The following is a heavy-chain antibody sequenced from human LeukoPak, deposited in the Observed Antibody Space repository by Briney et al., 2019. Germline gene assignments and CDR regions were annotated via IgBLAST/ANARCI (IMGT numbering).Heavy chain of an antibody. CDR2: ITSRSSYI. Sequence: GGSLRLSCAASGFTFSNYGMNWVRQAPGKGLEWVSSITSRSSYIYYADSMKGRFTISRDNAKNSLYLQMNSLRAEDTAVYYCARGRIDYWGQGTLVTVSS. CDR3: ARGRIDY. V-gene: IGHV3-21*01. J-gene: IGHJ4*02. CDR1: GFTFSNYG.